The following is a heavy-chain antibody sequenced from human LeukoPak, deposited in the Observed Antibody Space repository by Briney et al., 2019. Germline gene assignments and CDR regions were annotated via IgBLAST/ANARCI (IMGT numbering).Heavy chain of an antibody. Sequence: GKSLRLSCVVSRFSFDDFSMHWVRQTPGKGLEWVALMSYDGTNKYYADSVRGRFTVSTDTSKNILYLQMNSLRAEDTAAYYCARGADYGDFLDYFDYWGQGTLVTVSS. J-gene: IGHJ4*02. V-gene: IGHV3-30-3*01. CDR2: MSYDGTNK. CDR3: ARGADYGDFLDYFDY. CDR1: RFSFDDFS. D-gene: IGHD4-17*01.